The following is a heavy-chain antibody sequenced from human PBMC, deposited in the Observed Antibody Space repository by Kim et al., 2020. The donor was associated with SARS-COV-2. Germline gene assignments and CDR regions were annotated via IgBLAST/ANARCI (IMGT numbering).Heavy chain of an antibody. V-gene: IGHV4-61*02. Sequence: SETLSLTCTVSGGSISSGSYYWSWIRQPAGKGLEWIGRIYTSGSTNYNPSLKSRVTISVDTSKNQFSLKLSSVTAADTAVYYCARERFEYYGSGSPHYYYYYYGMDVWGQGTTVTVSS. CDR1: GGSISSGSYY. J-gene: IGHJ6*02. CDR2: IYTSGST. CDR3: ARERFEYYGSGSPHYYYYYYGMDV. D-gene: IGHD3-10*01.